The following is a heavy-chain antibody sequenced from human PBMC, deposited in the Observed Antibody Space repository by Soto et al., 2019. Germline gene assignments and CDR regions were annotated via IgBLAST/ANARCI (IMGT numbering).Heavy chain of an antibody. D-gene: IGHD1-26*01. V-gene: IGHV3-33*01. CDR2: IWYDGSNK. CDR1: GFTFSSYG. J-gene: IGHJ6*03. Sequence: PGGSLRLSCAASGFTFSSYGMHWVRQAPGKGLEWVAVIWYDGSNKYHADSVKGRFTISRDNSKNTVYLQMNGLRAEDTAVYYCARDPTLVDYYYYMDVWGKGTTVTV. CDR3: ARDPTLVDYYYYMDV.